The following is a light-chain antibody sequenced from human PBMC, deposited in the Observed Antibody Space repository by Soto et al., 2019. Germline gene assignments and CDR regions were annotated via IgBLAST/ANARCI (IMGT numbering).Light chain of an antibody. CDR2: DVS. J-gene: IGKJ4*01. CDR3: QQRSNWPALT. V-gene: IGKV3-11*01. CDR1: QSVSYY. Sequence: EVVLTQFPANLSLSPGESATLSCRASQSVSYYLAWYQQKAGQAPRLLIYDVSKRATGIPARFSGSGSGTDLTLTISSLEPEDSAVYYCQQRSNWPALTFGGGTKVEI.